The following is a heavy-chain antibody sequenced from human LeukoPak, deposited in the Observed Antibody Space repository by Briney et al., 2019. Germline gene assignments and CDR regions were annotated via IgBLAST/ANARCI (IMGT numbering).Heavy chain of an antibody. J-gene: IGHJ4*02. CDR3: ARRSDHSFDY. D-gene: IGHD4-11*01. CDR1: GYSFTTYW. Sequence: GESLKISCRGSGYSFTTYWIGWVRQMPGKGLEWMGIIYPGDSDARYSPSFQGQVTISADKSINTAYLQWSSLKASDTAMYYCARRSDHSFDYWGQGTLVTVSS. V-gene: IGHV5-51*01. CDR2: IYPGDSDA.